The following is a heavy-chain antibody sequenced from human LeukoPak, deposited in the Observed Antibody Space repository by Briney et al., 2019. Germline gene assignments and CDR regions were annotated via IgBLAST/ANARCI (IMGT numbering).Heavy chain of an antibody. CDR1: GYSFTSYW. Sequence: GESLKISCKGSGYSFTSYWIGWVRQMPGKGLEWMGIIYPGDSDTRCSPSFQGQVTISADKSISTAYLQWSSLKASDTAMYYCARPYGSGSYYNVGAFDIWGQGTMATVSS. D-gene: IGHD3-10*01. J-gene: IGHJ3*02. V-gene: IGHV5-51*01. CDR2: IYPGDSDT. CDR3: ARPYGSGSYYNVGAFDI.